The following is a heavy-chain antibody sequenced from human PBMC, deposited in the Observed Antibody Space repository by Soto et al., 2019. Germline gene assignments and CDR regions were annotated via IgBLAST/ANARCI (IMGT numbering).Heavy chain of an antibody. CDR2: IYYSGST. J-gene: IGHJ4*02. Sequence: QLQLQESGPGLVKPSETLSLTCTVSGGSISSSSYYWGWIRQPPGKGLEWIGSIYYSGSTYYNPSLKSRVTISVDTSKNQFSLKLSSVTAADTAVYYCARQARSIAAPTPFEDYWGQGTLVTVSS. V-gene: IGHV4-39*01. CDR3: ARQARSIAAPTPFEDY. CDR1: GGSISSSSYY. D-gene: IGHD6-6*01.